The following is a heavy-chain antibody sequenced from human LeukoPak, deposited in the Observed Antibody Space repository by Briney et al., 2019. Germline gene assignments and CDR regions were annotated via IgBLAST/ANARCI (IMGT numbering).Heavy chain of an antibody. CDR2: ISSSSSYI. CDR1: GFTFSSYE. V-gene: IGHV3-21*01. J-gene: IGHJ4*02. D-gene: IGHD6-13*01. CDR3: ARLIAAAGTDFDY. Sequence: GGSLRLSCAASGFTFSSYEMNWVRQAPGKGLEWVSSISSSSSYIYYADSVKGRFTISRDNAKNSLYLQMNSLRAEDTAVYYCARLIAAAGTDFDYWGQGTLVTVSS.